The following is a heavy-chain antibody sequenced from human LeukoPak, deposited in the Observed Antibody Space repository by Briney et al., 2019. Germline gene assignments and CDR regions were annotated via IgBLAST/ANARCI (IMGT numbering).Heavy chain of an antibody. CDR1: GYTFTGYY. D-gene: IGHD5-18*01. V-gene: IGHV1-2*02. CDR2: INPNSGGT. J-gene: IGHJ4*02. CDR3: VRVGYSYGYRGGFDY. Sequence: ASVKVSCKASGYTFTGYYMHWVRQAPGQGLEWMGWINPNSGGTNYAQKFQGRVTMTRDTSISTAYMELSRLRSDDTAVYYCVRVGYSYGYRGGFDYWGQGTLVTVSS.